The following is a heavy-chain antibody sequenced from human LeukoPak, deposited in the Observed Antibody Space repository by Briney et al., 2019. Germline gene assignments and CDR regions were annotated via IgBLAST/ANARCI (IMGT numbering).Heavy chain of an antibody. CDR2: IDPDSGGT. V-gene: IGHV1-2*02. J-gene: IGHJ3*02. D-gene: IGHD3-22*01. CDR1: GYTFTDYY. CDR3: AREYYDSSGIKYAFDI. Sequence: ASVKVSCKAPGYTFTDYYIHWVRQVPGQGLEWMGCIDPDSGGTKYGQKFQGRVTMTRDTSINTAYMELSRLRSDDTAVYYCAREYYDSSGIKYAFDIWGQGTMVTVSS.